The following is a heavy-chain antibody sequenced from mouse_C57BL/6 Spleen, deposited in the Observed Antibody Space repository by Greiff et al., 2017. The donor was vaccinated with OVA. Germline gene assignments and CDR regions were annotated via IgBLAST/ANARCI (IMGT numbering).Heavy chain of an antibody. CDR1: GYAFSSSW. D-gene: IGHD1-2*01. CDR3: ARVNYGPSY. CDR2: LYPGDGAT. V-gene: IGHV1-82*01. Sequence: QVQLKQSGPELVKPGASVKISCKASGYAFSSSWMNWVKQRPGKGLEWIGRLYPGDGATNYNGQCKGKATLTADKSSSTAYMQLSSLTSEYSAVYFCARVNYGPSYWGQGTTLTVSS. J-gene: IGHJ2*01.